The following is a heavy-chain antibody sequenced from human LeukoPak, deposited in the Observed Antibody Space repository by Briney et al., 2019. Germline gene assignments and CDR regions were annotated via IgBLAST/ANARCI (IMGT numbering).Heavy chain of an antibody. CDR1: GFTFSDYS. V-gene: IGHV3-15*01. CDR3: TTLKGFDP. Sequence: KPGGSLRLSCAASGFTFSDYSMSWLRQAPGKGLEWVGRIKRKTDGGTTDYAAPVKGRFTISRDDSKNTLYLQMNSLKTEDTAVYYCTTLKGFDPWGQGTLVTVSS. CDR2: IKRKTDGGTT. J-gene: IGHJ5*02.